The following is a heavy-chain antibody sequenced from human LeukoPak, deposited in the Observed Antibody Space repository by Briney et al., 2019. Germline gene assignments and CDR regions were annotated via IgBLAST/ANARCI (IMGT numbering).Heavy chain of an antibody. Sequence: KPSETLSLTCTVSGGSISSSSYYWGWIRQPPGKGLEWIGSIYYSGSTNYNPSLKSRVTISVDTSKNQFSLKLSSVTAADTAVYYCARLGSSSWYLFDYWGQGTLVTVSS. V-gene: IGHV4-39*07. CDR1: GGSISSSSYY. CDR3: ARLGSSSWYLFDY. D-gene: IGHD6-13*01. CDR2: IYYSGST. J-gene: IGHJ4*02.